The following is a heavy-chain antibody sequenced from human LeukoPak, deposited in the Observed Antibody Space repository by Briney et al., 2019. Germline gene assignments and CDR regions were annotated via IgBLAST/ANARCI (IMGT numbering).Heavy chain of an antibody. Sequence: SETLSLTCTVSGGSISSSSYYWGWIRQPPGKGLEWIGSIYYSGSTYYNPSLKSRVTISVDTSKNQFSLKLSSVTAADTAVYYCAREPLKWERPLWGQGTLVTVSS. CDR2: IYYSGST. CDR3: AREPLKWERPL. V-gene: IGHV4-39*02. D-gene: IGHD1-26*01. CDR1: GGSISSSSYY. J-gene: IGHJ4*02.